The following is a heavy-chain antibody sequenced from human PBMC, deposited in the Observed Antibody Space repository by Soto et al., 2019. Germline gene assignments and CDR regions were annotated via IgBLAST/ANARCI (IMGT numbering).Heavy chain of an antibody. CDR3: ASTTVTKRRDY. V-gene: IGHV3-23*01. CDR1: GFTFSSYA. J-gene: IGHJ4*02. CDR2: ISASGDGT. D-gene: IGHD4-17*01. Sequence: EVQLLESGGGLVKPGGSLRLSCAASGFTFSSYAMSWVRQAPGKGLEYVSSISASGDGTYFADSVKGRVTISRDNSKNTLYLQMNSLRVDDTAVDYCASTTVTKRRDYWGQGTLVTVSS.